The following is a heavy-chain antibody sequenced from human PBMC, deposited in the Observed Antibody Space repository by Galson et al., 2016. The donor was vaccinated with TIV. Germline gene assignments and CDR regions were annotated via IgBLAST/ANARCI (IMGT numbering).Heavy chain of an antibody. Sequence: SVKVSCKASGGIFRNYPISWVRQAPGQGLEWMGGIIPTFNIADYAQKFQGRVTITADESARTVSMELSSLRSDDTAVYYCARAGGGYHDTYWYFDLWGRGTLVTVSS. CDR2: IIPTFNIA. V-gene: IGHV1-69*13. CDR1: GGIFRNYP. D-gene: IGHD3-22*01. J-gene: IGHJ2*01. CDR3: ARAGGGYHDTYWYFDL.